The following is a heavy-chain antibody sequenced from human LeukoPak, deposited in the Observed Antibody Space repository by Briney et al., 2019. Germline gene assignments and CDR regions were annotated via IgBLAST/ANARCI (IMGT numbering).Heavy chain of an antibody. V-gene: IGHV3-21*01. CDR2: ISSSSTYI. Sequence: PGGSLRLSCAASGFTFSTYSMNWVRQAPGKGLEWVSSISSSSTYIYYADSVKGRFTISRDNAKNSLHLQMNSLRAEDTAVYYCARPRGVAVKYFDDWGQGTLVTVSS. CDR3: ARPRGVAVKYFDD. J-gene: IGHJ4*02. D-gene: IGHD2-15*01. CDR1: GFTFSTYS.